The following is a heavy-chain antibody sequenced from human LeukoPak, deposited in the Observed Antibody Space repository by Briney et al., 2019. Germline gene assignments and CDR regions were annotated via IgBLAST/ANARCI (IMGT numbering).Heavy chain of an antibody. CDR1: GFTVSSNY. V-gene: IGHV3-66*02. CDR2: IYSGGST. Sequence: GGSLRLSCAASGFTVSSNYMSWVRQAPGKGLEWVSVIYSGGSTYYADSVKGRFTISRDDSKNTLYLQMNSLRAEDTAVYYCARVQADLGYCSSTSCDEAYYFDYWGQGTLVTVSS. J-gene: IGHJ4*02. CDR3: ARVQADLGYCSSTSCDEAYYFDY. D-gene: IGHD2-2*01.